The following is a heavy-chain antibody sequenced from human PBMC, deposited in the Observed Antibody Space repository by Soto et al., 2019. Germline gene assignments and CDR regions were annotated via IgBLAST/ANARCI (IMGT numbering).Heavy chain of an antibody. D-gene: IGHD4-4*01. CDR1: GFTCSNAW. Sequence: GGSLRLSFAASGFTCSNAWMNGVRQATGKGLEWVGRIKSKTDGGTTDYAAPVKGRFTISRDDSKNTLYLQMNSLKTEDTAVYYCTTPTKTTVTSTAYYYYGMDVWGQGTTVTVSS. V-gene: IGHV3-15*07. CDR2: IKSKTDGGTT. CDR3: TTPTKTTVTSTAYYYYGMDV. J-gene: IGHJ6*02.